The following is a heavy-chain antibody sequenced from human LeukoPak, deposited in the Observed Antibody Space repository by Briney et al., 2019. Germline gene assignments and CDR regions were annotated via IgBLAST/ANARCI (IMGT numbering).Heavy chain of an antibody. V-gene: IGHV1-18*01. D-gene: IGHD5-24*01. CDR3: ARVGGGNYYYFDS. Sequence: ASVTVSCKASGYAFSGFRITWVRQAPGQGLEWMGWISPYNGEASYSEFVPDRVSMTTDISTGTADMELRSLKSDDTAVYYCARVGGGNYYYFDSWGQGTLVSVSS. CDR1: GYAFSGFR. J-gene: IGHJ4*02. CDR2: ISPYNGEA.